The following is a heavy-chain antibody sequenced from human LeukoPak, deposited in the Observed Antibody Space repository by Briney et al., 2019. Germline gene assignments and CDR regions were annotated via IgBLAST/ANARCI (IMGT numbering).Heavy chain of an antibody. D-gene: IGHD2/OR15-2a*01. J-gene: IGHJ4*02. V-gene: IGHV4-4*02. CDR3: ARVRYVSGVLGESYYFDY. CDR2: IYHSGST. Sequence: PSGTLSLTCAVSGDSISSGNWWSWVRQPPGKGLEWIGEIYHSGSTNYNPSLKSRVTISVDKSKNQFSLKLSSVTAADTAVYYCARVRYVSGVLGESYYFDYWGQGTLVTVSS. CDR1: GDSISSGNW.